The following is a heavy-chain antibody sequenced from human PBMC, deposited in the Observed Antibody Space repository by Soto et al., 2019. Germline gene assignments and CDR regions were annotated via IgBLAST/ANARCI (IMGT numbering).Heavy chain of an antibody. Sequence: QLQLQESGSGLVKPSQTLSLTCAVSGGSISSGGYSWSWIRQPPGKGLEWIGYIYHSGSTYYNPSLKRRVTISVDRSKNQCSRKLSSVTAADTAVYYCAREGVVTNWFDPWGQGTLVTVSS. J-gene: IGHJ5*02. V-gene: IGHV4-30-2*01. CDR3: AREGVVTNWFDP. CDR2: IYHSGST. D-gene: IGHD2-15*01. CDR1: GGSISSGGYS.